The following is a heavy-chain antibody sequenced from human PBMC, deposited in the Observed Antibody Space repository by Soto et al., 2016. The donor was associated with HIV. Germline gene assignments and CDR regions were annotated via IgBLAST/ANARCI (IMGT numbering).Heavy chain of an antibody. CDR2: ISSSSSTI. J-gene: IGHJ3*02. Sequence: EVQLVESGGGLVQPGGSLRLSCAASGFTFSSYSMNWVRQAPGKGLEWVSYISSSSSTIYYADSVKGRFTISRDNAKNSLYLQMNSLRAEDTAVYYCASHDYGAPRQDFDIWGQGTMVTVSS. CDR1: GFTFSSYS. D-gene: IGHD4-17*01. V-gene: IGHV3-48*04. CDR3: ASHDYGAPRQDFDI.